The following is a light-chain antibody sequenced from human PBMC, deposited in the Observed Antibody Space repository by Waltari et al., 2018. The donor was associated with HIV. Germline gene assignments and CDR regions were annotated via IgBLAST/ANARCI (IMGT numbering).Light chain of an antibody. Sequence: QSVLTQPPSASGPPGQRVTITCSGSSPTLGNGHVYWYQQSPGTTPKPLLDKNIQRPSGVPDRFAGSKSGTSAYLAISGLRSEDEADYYCVGWDASLSAYVFGAGTKVTVL. CDR2: KNI. CDR3: VGWDASLSAYV. V-gene: IGLV1-47*01. CDR1: SPTLGNGH. J-gene: IGLJ1*01.